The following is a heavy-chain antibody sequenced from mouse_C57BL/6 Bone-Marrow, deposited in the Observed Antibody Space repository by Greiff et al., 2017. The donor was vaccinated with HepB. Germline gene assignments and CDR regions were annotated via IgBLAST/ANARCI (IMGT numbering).Heavy chain of an antibody. CDR2: IWWDDDK. CDR3: ARIPYYYGSSHWYFDV. D-gene: IGHD1-1*01. Sequence: QVTLKESGPGILQPSQTLSLTCSFSGFSLSTFGMGVGWIRQPSGKGLEWLAHIWWDDDKYYNPALKSRLTISKDTSKNQVFLKLANVDTADTATYYCARIPYYYGSSHWYFDVWGTGTTVTVSS. CDR1: GFSLSTFGMG. J-gene: IGHJ1*03. V-gene: IGHV8-8*01.